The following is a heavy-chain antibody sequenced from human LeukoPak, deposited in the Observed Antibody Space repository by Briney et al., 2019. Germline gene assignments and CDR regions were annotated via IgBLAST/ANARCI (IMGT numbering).Heavy chain of an antibody. D-gene: IGHD4-17*01. J-gene: IGHJ5*02. CDR2: ISGSGGST. Sequence: PGGSLRLSCAASGFTFSSYAMSWVRQAPGKGLEWVSAISGSGGSTYYADSVKGRSTISRDNSKNTLYLQMNSLRAEDTAVYYCARVTVTTWYNWFDPWGQGTLVTVSS. CDR3: ARVTVTTWYNWFDP. CDR1: GFTFSSYA. V-gene: IGHV3-23*01.